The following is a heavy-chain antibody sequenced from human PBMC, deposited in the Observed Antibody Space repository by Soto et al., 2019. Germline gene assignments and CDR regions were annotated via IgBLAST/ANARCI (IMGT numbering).Heavy chain of an antibody. CDR1: GGSISSGDYY. Sequence: SKTLSLTCTVSGGSISSGDYYWIWIRHPPGKGLEWIGYIYYSGSTYYNPSLKSRVTISVDTSKNQFSLKLSSVTAADTAVYYCATSMVRGGNWFDPWGQGTLVTVSS. CDR3: ATSMVRGGNWFDP. J-gene: IGHJ5*02. CDR2: IYYSGST. V-gene: IGHV4-30-4*01. D-gene: IGHD3-10*01.